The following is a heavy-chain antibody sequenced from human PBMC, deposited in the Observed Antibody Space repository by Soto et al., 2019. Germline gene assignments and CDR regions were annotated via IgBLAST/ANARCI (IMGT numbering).Heavy chain of an antibody. Sequence: GGSLRLSCVISGFTFSNYLMTWVRQAPGKGLGWVSVIYSGGSAYYADSVKGRFTISRDSFRDTLYLQMDSLRPEDTAVYYCASGATSAFNIWGQGTMVTVSS. CDR1: GFTFSNYL. D-gene: IGHD1-26*01. CDR3: ASGATSAFNI. CDR2: IYSGGSA. J-gene: IGHJ3*02. V-gene: IGHV3-53*05.